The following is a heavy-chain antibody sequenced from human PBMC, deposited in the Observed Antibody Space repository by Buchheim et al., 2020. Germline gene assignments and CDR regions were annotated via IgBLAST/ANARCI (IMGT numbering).Heavy chain of an antibody. J-gene: IGHJ4*02. V-gene: IGHV3-30*03. D-gene: IGHD5-18*01. Sequence: QVQLVESGGGVVQPGRSLRLSCAASGFTFSSYGMHWVRQAPGKGLEWVAVISYDGSNKYYADSVKGRFTISRDNSKNTLYLQMNSLRAEDTAVYYCASEFGLWLFDYWGQGTL. CDR3: ASEFGLWLFDY. CDR1: GFTFSSYG. CDR2: ISYDGSNK.